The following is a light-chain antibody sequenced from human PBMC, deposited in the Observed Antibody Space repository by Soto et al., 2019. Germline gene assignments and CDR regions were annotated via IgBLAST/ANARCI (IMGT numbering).Light chain of an antibody. Sequence: DIQMTQSPSSLSASVGDRVTITCRASQSISSYLNWYQQKPGKAPKLLIYAASSLQSWVPSKFGGSGSGKDFPLTISSLPPEDFATYYCQKSYRTLPFRGGTKVEIK. CDR3: QKSYRTLP. CDR2: AAS. J-gene: IGKJ4*01. V-gene: IGKV1-39*01. CDR1: QSISSY.